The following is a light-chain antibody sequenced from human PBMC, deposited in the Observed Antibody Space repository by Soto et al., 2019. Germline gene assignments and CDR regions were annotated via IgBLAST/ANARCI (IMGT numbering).Light chain of an antibody. Sequence: EIVLTQSPATLSLSPGERATLSCRASQSVSSYLAWYQQKPGQAPRLLIYDTSNRATGIPARFSGSGSGPDFTLTISSLEPEDFAVYYCQQRSKWPLTFGGGTKVEI. V-gene: IGKV3-11*01. CDR1: QSVSSY. CDR2: DTS. CDR3: QQRSKWPLT. J-gene: IGKJ4*01.